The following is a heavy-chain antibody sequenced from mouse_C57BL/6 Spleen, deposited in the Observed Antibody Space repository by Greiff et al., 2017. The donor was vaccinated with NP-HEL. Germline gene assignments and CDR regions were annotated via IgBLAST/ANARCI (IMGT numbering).Heavy chain of an antibody. V-gene: IGHV14-4*01. D-gene: IGHD1-1*01. J-gene: IGHJ2*01. Sequence: EVQLQQSGAELVRPGASVKLSCTASGFNIKDDYMHWVKQRPEQGLEWIGWIDPENGDTEYASKFQGKATITVDTSSNTAYLQLSSLTSEDTAVYYCTGSGGYYFDYWGQGTTLTVSS. CDR3: TGSGGYYFDY. CDR1: GFNIKDDY. CDR2: IDPENGDT.